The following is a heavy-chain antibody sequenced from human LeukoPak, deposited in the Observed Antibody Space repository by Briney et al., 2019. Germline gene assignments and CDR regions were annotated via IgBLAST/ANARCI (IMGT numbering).Heavy chain of an antibody. V-gene: IGHV3-21*01. D-gene: IGHD2-15*01. CDR2: ISSSSKYI. J-gene: IGHJ4*02. CDR3: ARGGQAGCSPHY. CDR1: GFIFSSYR. Sequence: GGSLRLSCAASGFIFSSYRMHWVRQAPGKGLEWVSSISSSSKYIYYADSLKGRFTISRDNAKNSLYLQMNSLRAEDTAVYCCARGGQAGCSPHYWGQGTLVIVSS.